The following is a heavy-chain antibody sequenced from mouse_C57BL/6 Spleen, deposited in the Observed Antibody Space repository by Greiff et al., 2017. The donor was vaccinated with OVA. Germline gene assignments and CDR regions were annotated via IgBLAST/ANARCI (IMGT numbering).Heavy chain of an antibody. J-gene: IGHJ1*03. Sequence: EVKLMESGGGLVKPGGSLKLSCAASGFTFSDYGMHWVRQAPEKGLEWVAYISSGSSTIYYADTVKGRFTISRDNAKNTLFLQMTSLRSEDTAMYYCARIYDGYYLWYFDVWGTGTTVTVSS. CDR2: ISSGSSTI. D-gene: IGHD2-3*01. CDR3: ARIYDGYYLWYFDV. V-gene: IGHV5-17*01. CDR1: GFTFSDYG.